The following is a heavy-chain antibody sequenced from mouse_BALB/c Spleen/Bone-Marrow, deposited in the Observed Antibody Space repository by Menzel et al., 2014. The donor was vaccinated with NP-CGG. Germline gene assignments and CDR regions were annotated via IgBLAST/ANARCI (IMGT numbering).Heavy chain of an antibody. CDR3: ASYRYGWYFDV. D-gene: IGHD2-14*01. J-gene: IGHJ1*01. V-gene: IGHV14-3*02. Sequence: VQLKQSGAELVKPGASVKLSCTASGFNIKDTYMHWVTQRPEQGLEWIGRIDPANGNTKYDPKFQGKATMTADASSNTAYLQLSSLTSEDTAVYYCASYRYGWYFDVWGAGTTVTVSS. CDR2: IDPANGNT. CDR1: GFNIKDTY.